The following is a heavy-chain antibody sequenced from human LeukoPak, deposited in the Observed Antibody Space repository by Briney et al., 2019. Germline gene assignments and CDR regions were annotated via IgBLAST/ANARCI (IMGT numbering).Heavy chain of an antibody. J-gene: IGHJ6*03. CDR3: ARVRADLYYMDV. Sequence: ASVKVSCTASGYTFTGYYMHWVRQAPGQGLEWMGWINPNSGGTNYAQKFQGRVTMTRDTSTSTVYMELSSLRSEDTAVYYCARVRADLYYMDVWGKGTTVTVSS. D-gene: IGHD3-10*01. V-gene: IGHV1-2*02. CDR1: GYTFTGYY. CDR2: INPNSGGT.